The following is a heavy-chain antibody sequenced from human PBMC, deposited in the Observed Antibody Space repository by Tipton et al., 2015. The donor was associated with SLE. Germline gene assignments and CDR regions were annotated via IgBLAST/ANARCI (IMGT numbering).Heavy chain of an antibody. CDR2: MRYDGSDK. J-gene: IGHJ3*02. V-gene: IGHV3-30*02. Sequence: SLRLSCAASGFTFSNYGMHWVRQAPGKGLEWVASMRYDGSDKNYADSVKGRFTLSRDNSKNTLFLQMDSLRAEDTGLYFCTRGGYGSGSGVSDIWGQGTTVIVSS. CDR1: GFTFSNYG. D-gene: IGHD3-10*01. CDR3: TRGGYGSGSGVSDI.